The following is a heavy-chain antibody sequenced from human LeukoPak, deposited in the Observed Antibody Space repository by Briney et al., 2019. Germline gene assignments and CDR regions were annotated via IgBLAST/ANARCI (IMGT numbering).Heavy chain of an antibody. V-gene: IGHV3-23*01. CDR1: GFTFSGHA. J-gene: IGHJ4*02. CDR3: AKGYSSAWYGLLDY. D-gene: IGHD6-19*01. CDR2: VGISGGGDT. Sequence: AGGSLRLSCAASGFTFSGHAMTWVRQAPGNGLEWVSTVGISGGGDTYYAGSVKGRFTISRDNSKNTLYLHMNSLRGEDTAVYYCAKGYSSAWYGLLDYWGQGTLVAVSS.